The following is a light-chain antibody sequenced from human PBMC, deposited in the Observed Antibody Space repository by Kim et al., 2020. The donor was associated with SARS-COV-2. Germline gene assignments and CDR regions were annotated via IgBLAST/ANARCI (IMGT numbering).Light chain of an antibody. V-gene: IGLV1-51*01. CDR3: GTWDSSLSGLV. J-gene: IGLJ3*02. CDR2: HNN. CDR1: SSNIGNNY. Sequence: QSVLTQPPSVSAAPGQKVTISCSGSSSNIGNNYVSWYQQLPGTAPKLLIYHNNKRPSGIPDRFSGSKSGTSATLGITGLQTVDEADYYCGTWDSSLSGLVFGGGTQLTVL.